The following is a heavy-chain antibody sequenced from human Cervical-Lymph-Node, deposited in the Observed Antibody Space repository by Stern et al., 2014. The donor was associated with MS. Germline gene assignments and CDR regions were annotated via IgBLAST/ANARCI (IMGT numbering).Heavy chain of an antibody. CDR1: GFTFDDYA. CDR3: ARVVAGIAVSGSYFDY. CDR2: IHWNSGTI. D-gene: IGHD6-19*01. Sequence: EVQLVESGGGLVQPGRSLRLSCAASGFTFDDYAMHWVRQAPGKGLEWVSGIHWNSGTIGYADSVKGRFTISRDNAKNSLYLQMNSLRAEDTALYYCARVVAGIAVSGSYFDYWGQGTLVTVSS. V-gene: IGHV3-9*01. J-gene: IGHJ4*02.